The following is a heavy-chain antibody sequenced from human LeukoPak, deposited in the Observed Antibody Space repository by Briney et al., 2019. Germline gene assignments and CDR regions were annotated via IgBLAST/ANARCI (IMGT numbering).Heavy chain of an antibody. CDR2: INTNTGNP. Sequence: ASVKVSCKASGYTFTSYAMNWVRQAPGQGLEWMGWINTNTGNPTYAQGFTGRFVFSSDTSVSTTYLQISSLKAEDTAVYYCAKVSPYGTGTGFDYWGQGTLVTVSP. J-gene: IGHJ4*02. D-gene: IGHD1-14*01. CDR1: GYTFTSYA. V-gene: IGHV7-4-1*02. CDR3: AKVSPYGTGTGFDY.